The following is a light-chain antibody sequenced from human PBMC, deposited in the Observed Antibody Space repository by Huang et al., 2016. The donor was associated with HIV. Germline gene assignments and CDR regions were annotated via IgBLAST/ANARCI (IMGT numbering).Light chain of an antibody. CDR2: AAS. V-gene: IGKV1-39*01. CDR3: QQSSISPWT. J-gene: IGKJ1*01. Sequence: DIQMTQSPSSLSASVGDRVTITCRASQPISNYLNWYQQKPGKAPKLLIYAASDLQSGVPSRFSGRGSGTDFTLTISSLQPEDSATYYCQQSSISPWTFGQGTRVEIK. CDR1: QPISNY.